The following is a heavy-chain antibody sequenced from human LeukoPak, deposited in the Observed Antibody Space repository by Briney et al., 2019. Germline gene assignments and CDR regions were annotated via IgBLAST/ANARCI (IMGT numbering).Heavy chain of an antibody. D-gene: IGHD6-13*01. CDR3: ARDYSSSWYARWFDP. Sequence: SETLSLTCTVSGGSISSSSYYWGWIRQPPGKGLEWIGSIYYSGSTYYNPSLKSRVTISVDTSKNQFSLKLSSVTAADTAVYYCARDYSSSWYARWFDPWGQGTLVTVSS. V-gene: IGHV4-39*07. J-gene: IGHJ5*02. CDR2: IYYSGST. CDR1: GGSISSSSYY.